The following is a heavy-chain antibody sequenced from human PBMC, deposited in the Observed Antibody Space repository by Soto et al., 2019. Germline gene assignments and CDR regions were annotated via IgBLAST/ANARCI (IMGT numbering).Heavy chain of an antibody. V-gene: IGHV4-4*07. J-gene: IGHJ4*02. CDR3: ARRDSYSSGRAFDS. D-gene: IGHD6-6*01. CDR2: FYTSGGT. CDR1: GGSISNYY. Sequence: PSETLSLTCTVSGGSISNYYWSWLRQPAGKRLEWIGRFYTSGGTNYNPSFKSRVTMSVDTSKNQFSLKLSSVTAADTAIYYCARRDSYSSGRAFDSWGQGTPVTVSS.